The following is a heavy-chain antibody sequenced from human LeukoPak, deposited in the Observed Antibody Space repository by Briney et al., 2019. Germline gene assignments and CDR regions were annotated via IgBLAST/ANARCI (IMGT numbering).Heavy chain of an antibody. Sequence: SETLSLTCAVYGGSSSGYYWSWIRQPPGKGLEWIGEINHSGSTNYNPSLKSRVTISVDTSKNQFSLKLSSVTAADTAVYYCARGKGYYYGSGSSRWGQGTLVTVSS. D-gene: IGHD3-10*01. V-gene: IGHV4-34*01. CDR3: ARGKGYYYGSGSSR. CDR1: GGSSSGYY. J-gene: IGHJ4*02. CDR2: INHSGST.